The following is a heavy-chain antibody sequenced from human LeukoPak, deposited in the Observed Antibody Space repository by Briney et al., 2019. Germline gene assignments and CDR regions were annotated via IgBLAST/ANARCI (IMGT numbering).Heavy chain of an antibody. CDR2: INPNSGGT. D-gene: IGHD4-17*01. Sequence: GASVKVSCKASGYSFTGYYIHWVREAPGQGLKWIGRINPNSGGTNYAQKFQGRVTMTRDTSISSAYMELSRLRSDDMAVYYCAREDGDYGINWFDPWGQGTLVTVSS. J-gene: IGHJ5*02. CDR3: AREDGDYGINWFDP. CDR1: GYSFTGYY. V-gene: IGHV1-2*06.